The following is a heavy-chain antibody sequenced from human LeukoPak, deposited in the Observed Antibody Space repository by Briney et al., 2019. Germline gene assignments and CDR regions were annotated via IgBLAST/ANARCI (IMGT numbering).Heavy chain of an antibody. J-gene: IGHJ2*01. V-gene: IGHV4-59*01. D-gene: IGHD2/OR15-2a*01. CDR2: IYYSGST. CDR1: GGSISSYY. CDR3: ARDPARENIVGYYPYWYFDL. Sequence: SETLSLTCTVSGGSISSYYWSWIRQPPGKGLEWIGYIYYSGSTNYNPSLKSRVTISVDTSKNQFSLKLSSVTAADTAVYYCARDPARENIVGYYPYWYFDLWALATLVPVP.